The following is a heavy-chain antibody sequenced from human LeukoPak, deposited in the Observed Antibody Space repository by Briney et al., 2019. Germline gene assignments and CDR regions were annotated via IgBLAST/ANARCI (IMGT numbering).Heavy chain of an antibody. Sequence: PSETLSLTCTVSGGSVSSGSYYWSWIRQPPGKRLEWIGYIYYSGSTNYNPSLKSRVTISVDTSKNQFSLKLSSVTAADTAVYYCARTDRYYDILTGYYSHNWFDPWGQGTPVTVSS. V-gene: IGHV4-61*01. CDR2: IYYSGST. CDR1: GGSVSSGSYY. CDR3: ARTDRYYDILTGYYSHNWFDP. J-gene: IGHJ5*02. D-gene: IGHD3-9*01.